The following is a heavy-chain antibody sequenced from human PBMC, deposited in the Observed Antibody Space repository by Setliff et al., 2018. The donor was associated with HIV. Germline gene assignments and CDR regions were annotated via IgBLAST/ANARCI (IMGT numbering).Heavy chain of an antibody. CDR3: ARQVQLGSE. J-gene: IGHJ4*02. V-gene: IGHV4-39*01. Sequence: SETLSLTCTVSGGSIYGSYYYWGWIRQPPGKGLESIGSIYYSGSTYYKPSLKSRVTISVDTSKNQVSLKLSSVTAADTAVYYCARQVQLGSEWGQGTLVTVSS. CDR1: GGSIYGSYYY. D-gene: IGHD1-1*01. CDR2: IYYSGST.